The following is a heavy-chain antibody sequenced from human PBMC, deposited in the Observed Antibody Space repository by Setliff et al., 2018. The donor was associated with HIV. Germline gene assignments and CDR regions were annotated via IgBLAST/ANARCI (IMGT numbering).Heavy chain of an antibody. D-gene: IGHD3-10*01. J-gene: IGHJ6*04. Sequence: ASVKVSCKASGYTFTNYYIHWVRQAPGKGLEWMGGFDPEDGETIYAQKFQGRVTITADTSTDTAYMELSSLRSEDTAVYYCATGRSHHLDVWGKGTAVTVSS. CDR2: FDPEDGET. CDR3: ATGRSHHLDV. V-gene: IGHV1-24*01. CDR1: GYTFTNYY.